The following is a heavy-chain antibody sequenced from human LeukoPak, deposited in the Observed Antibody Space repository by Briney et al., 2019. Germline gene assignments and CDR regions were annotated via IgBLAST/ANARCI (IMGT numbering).Heavy chain of an antibody. Sequence: GGSLRLXCAASGFTFSSHAMSWVRQAPGKGLEWVSAISGSGGSTYYADSVKGRFTISRDNSKNTLYLQMNSLRAEDTAVYYCAKDQYGIQLWPWGQGTLVTVSS. CDR2: ISGSGGST. CDR1: GFTFSSHA. D-gene: IGHD5-18*01. CDR3: AKDQYGIQLWP. J-gene: IGHJ4*02. V-gene: IGHV3-23*01.